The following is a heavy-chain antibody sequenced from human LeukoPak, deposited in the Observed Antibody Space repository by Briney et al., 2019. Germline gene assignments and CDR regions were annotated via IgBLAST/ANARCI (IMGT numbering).Heavy chain of an antibody. J-gene: IGHJ4*02. Sequence: ASVKVSCKASGYTFTSYYMHWVRQAPGQGLEWMGIINPSGGSTSYAQKFQGRVTMTRDTSTSTVYMELSSLRSEDTAVNYCNAEARYCSSTSCYTGYWGQGTLVTVSS. CDR1: GYTFTSYY. CDR2: INPSGGST. CDR3: NAEARYCSSTSCYTGY. V-gene: IGHV1-46*01. D-gene: IGHD2-2*02.